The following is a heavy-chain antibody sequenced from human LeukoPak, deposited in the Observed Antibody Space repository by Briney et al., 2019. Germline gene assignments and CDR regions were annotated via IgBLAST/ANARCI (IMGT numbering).Heavy chain of an antibody. Sequence: PSETLSLTCTVSGGSISSYYWSWIRQPPGKGLEWIGYIYYSGSTNYNPSLKSRVTISVDTSKNQFSLKLSSVTAADTAVYYCAGQKMVSAGTRSDYYYYYGMDVWGQGTTVTVSS. V-gene: IGHV4-59*08. CDR3: AGQKMVSAGTRSDYYYYYGMDV. D-gene: IGHD6-19*01. J-gene: IGHJ6*02. CDR2: IYYSGST. CDR1: GGSISSYY.